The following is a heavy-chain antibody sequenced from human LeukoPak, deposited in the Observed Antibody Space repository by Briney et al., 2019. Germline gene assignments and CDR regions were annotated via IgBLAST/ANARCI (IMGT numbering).Heavy chain of an antibody. CDR1: GGSISSYY. Sequence: SETLSLTCTVSGGSISSYYWSWIRQPPGKGLEWIGYIYYSGSTDYNPSLKSRVTISVDTSKNQFSLKLSSVTAADTAVYYCARVTAVAGTGGNDYWGQGTLVTVSS. CDR3: ARVTAVAGTGGNDY. D-gene: IGHD6-19*01. J-gene: IGHJ4*02. V-gene: IGHV4-59*12. CDR2: IYYSGST.